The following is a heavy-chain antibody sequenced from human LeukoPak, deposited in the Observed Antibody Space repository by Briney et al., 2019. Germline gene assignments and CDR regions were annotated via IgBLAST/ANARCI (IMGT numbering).Heavy chain of an antibody. CDR3: ARRKRYFDWLPFDY. D-gene: IGHD3-9*01. J-gene: IGHJ4*02. CDR2: IYESGTT. CDR1: GESLNSYY. Sequence: PSETLSLTCAVYGESLNSYYWSWVRQPPGEGLEWIGEIYESGTTKYNPSLKSRVAISMVPSKQQFSLKLSSVTAADTAVYYCARRKRYFDWLPFDYWGQGTLVTVSS. V-gene: IGHV4-34*01.